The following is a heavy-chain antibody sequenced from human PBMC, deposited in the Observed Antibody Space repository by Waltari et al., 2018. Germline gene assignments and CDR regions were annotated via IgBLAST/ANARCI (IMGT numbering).Heavy chain of an antibody. CDR2: SSSSSTI. D-gene: IGHD6-13*01. CDR3: AGLEYRSSWYPGKYYYLDV. CDR1: GFTFSSFS. Sequence: EVQLVESGGGLVQPGGSLRLSCAASGFTFSSFSMNWVRQAPGKGLEWFSYSSSSSTIYYADSVKGRFTITRDNAKNSLYLQMNSLRDEDTAVYYWAGLEYRSSWYPGKYYYLDVCGKGTTVTVS. J-gene: IGHJ6*03. V-gene: IGHV3-48*02.